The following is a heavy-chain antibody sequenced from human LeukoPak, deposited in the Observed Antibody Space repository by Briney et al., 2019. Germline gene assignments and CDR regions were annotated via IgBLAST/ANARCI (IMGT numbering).Heavy chain of an antibody. V-gene: IGHV1-69*13. Sequence: SVKVSCKASGGTFSSYAISWVRQAPGQGLEWMGGIIPIFGTANYAQKFQGRVTITADESTSTAYMELSSLRSEDTAVYYCASPTIFSRDGYNFVYWGQGTLVTVSX. J-gene: IGHJ4*02. CDR3: ASPTIFSRDGYNFVY. CDR1: GGTFSSYA. CDR2: IIPIFGTA. D-gene: IGHD5-24*01.